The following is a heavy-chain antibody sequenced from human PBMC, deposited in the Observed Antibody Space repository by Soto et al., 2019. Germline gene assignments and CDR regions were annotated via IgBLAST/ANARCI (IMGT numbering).Heavy chain of an antibody. D-gene: IGHD4-4*01. CDR1: GFTFSSYS. V-gene: IGHV3-48*02. CDR3: ARDREYRSANYAVYYGMDV. Sequence: PGGSLRLSCAASGFTFSSYSMNWVRQAPGKRLGWVSYISSSSSTIYYADSVKGRFTISRDNAKNSLYLQMNSLRDEDTAVYYCARDREYRSANYAVYYGMDVWGQGTTVTVSS. J-gene: IGHJ6*02. CDR2: ISSSSSTI.